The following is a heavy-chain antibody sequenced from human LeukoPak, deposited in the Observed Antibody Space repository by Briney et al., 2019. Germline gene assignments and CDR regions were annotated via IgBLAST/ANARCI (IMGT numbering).Heavy chain of an antibody. CDR2: ISDSGGNT. CDR1: GFTFNSYA. Sequence: PGGSLRLSCAASGFTFNSYAMSWVRQAPWERLQWVSGISDSGGNTYYADSVRGRFTISRDNSKNTLYLQMNSLRAEDTAVYYCAKDRGTTTSDYWGQGTLVTVSS. D-gene: IGHD1-26*01. V-gene: IGHV3-23*01. CDR3: AKDRGTTTSDY. J-gene: IGHJ4*02.